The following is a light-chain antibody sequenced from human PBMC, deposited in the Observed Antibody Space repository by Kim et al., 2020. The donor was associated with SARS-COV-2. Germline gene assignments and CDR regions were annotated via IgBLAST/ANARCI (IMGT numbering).Light chain of an antibody. Sequence: DIQMTQSPSSLSASVGDRVTIACRASQNINTFLNWYQQKVGKAPKLLINAASSLQGGDPSRFSGGGSGTDFTLTISNLQPEDYATYYCQQSYSAPYTFGGGTKVDIK. J-gene: IGKJ4*01. CDR2: AAS. V-gene: IGKV1-39*01. CDR1: QNINTF. CDR3: QQSYSAPYT.